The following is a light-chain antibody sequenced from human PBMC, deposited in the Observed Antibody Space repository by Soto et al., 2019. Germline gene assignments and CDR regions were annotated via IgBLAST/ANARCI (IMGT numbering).Light chain of an antibody. CDR1: QSVSNN. J-gene: IGKJ5*01. CDR3: KQYKEWPPFT. CDR2: GAS. Sequence: EIVMTQSPATLSVSPGETATVSCRASQSVSNNVAWYQQKPGQAPRLLILGASTRATGIPARFSGSGSGTEFTLSISSLQSEDFAVYYCKQYKEWPPFTFGQGTRLEI. V-gene: IGKV3-15*01.